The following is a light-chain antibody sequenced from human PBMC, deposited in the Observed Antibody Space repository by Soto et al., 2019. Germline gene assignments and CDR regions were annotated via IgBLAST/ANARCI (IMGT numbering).Light chain of an antibody. CDR1: QIVSSSF. CDR2: VAS. J-gene: IGKJ1*01. Sequence: EIVLTQSPGTLSLSPGERATLSCRASQIVSSSFVAWYQQKPGQAPRLLIDVASDRATGIPDRFSGRGSGTDFTLTISRLEPEDFAVYYCQQYGNSPWTLGKGTKVEIK. V-gene: IGKV3-20*01. CDR3: QQYGNSPWT.